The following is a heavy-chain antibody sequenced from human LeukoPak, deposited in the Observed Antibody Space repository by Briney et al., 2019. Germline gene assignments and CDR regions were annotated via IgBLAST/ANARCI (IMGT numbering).Heavy chain of an antibody. V-gene: IGHV1-46*01. D-gene: IGHD5-18*01. CDR2: IHPSGGGT. CDR3: ARMAMDPAMVTNFFDL. CDR1: GYTFTDYY. J-gene: IGHJ4*02. Sequence: ASVKVSCKASGYTFTDYYMYWVRQAPGQGPECMGVIHPSGGGTTYAQKFQGRVTLTKDTATSTVYIELSSLRSDDTAVYYCARMAMDPAMVTNFFDLWGQGTLLIVSA.